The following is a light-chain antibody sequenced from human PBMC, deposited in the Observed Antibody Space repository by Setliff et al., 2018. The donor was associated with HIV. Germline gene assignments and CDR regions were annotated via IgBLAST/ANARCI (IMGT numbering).Light chain of an antibody. J-gene: IGLJ2*01. V-gene: IGLV2-14*03. CDR1: SSDVGGYDY. Sequence: QSVLTQPASVSGSPGQSITISCTGTSSDVGGYDYVSWYQQHPGKAPKLMIYDVSNRPSGVSNRFSGSKSGNTASLTISGLQAEDEADYYCGSHTSTSTLGIFGGGTRSPS. CDR3: GSHTSTSTLGI. CDR2: DVS.